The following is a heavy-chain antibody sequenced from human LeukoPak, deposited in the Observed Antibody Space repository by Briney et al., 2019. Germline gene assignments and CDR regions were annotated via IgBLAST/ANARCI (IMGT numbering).Heavy chain of an antibody. CDR2: ISFDGSNQ. CDR1: GFTFSGYG. Sequence: GGSLRLSCAASGFTFSGYGMHWVRQAPGKGLEWVALISFDGSNQYYADSVKGRFTISRDNSKNTLYLQMNSLRAEDTAVYYCARRADDAFDIWGQGTMVTVSS. V-gene: IGHV3-30*03. CDR3: ARRADDAFDI. J-gene: IGHJ3*02.